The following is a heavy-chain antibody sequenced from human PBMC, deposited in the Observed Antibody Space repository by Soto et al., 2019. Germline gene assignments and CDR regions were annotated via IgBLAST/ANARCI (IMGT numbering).Heavy chain of an antibody. CDR1: GGSFSGYY. Sequence: TLSLTCAVYGGSFSGYYWSWIRQPPGKGLEWIGEINHSGSTNYNPSLKSRVTISVDTSKNQFSLKLSSVTAADTAVYYCARGMSGDASGWFPAWDYWGQGTLVTVS. J-gene: IGHJ4*02. D-gene: IGHD6-19*01. V-gene: IGHV4-34*01. CDR3: ARGMSGDASGWFPAWDY. CDR2: INHSGST.